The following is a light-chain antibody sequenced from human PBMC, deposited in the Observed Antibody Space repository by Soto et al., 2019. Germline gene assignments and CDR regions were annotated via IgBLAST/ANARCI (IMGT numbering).Light chain of an antibody. CDR1: QSLLSSNGFTY. CDR3: MQALQSPYT. V-gene: IGKV2-28*01. J-gene: IGKJ2*01. Sequence: IVMTQSPLYLPVTPGEPASISCRSSQSLLSSNGFTYFDWYVQKPGQSPQVLIYLDSNRASGVPDRFSGTVSGTDFTLKISRVETEDVGVYYCMQALQSPYTFGQGTKLDIK. CDR2: LDS.